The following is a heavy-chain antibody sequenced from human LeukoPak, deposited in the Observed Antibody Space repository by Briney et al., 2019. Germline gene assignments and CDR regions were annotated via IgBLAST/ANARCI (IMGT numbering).Heavy chain of an antibody. CDR3: ARSLVPAAMYSWFDP. D-gene: IGHD2-2*01. J-gene: IGHJ5*02. CDR2: IIPIFGTA. V-gene: IGHV1-69*05. Sequence: SVKVSCKASGGTFSSYAISWVRQAPGHGLEWMGGIIPIFGTANYAQKFQGRVTITTDESTSTAYMELSSLRSEDTAVYYCARSLVPAAMYSWFDPWGQGTLVTVSS. CDR1: GGTFSSYA.